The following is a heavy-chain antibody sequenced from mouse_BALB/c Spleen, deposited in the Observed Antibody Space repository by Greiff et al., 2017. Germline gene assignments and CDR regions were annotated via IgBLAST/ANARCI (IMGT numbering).Heavy chain of an antibody. CDR1: GYTFTSYW. Sequence: VKLMESGAELARPGASVKLSCKASGYTFTSYWMQWVKQRPGQGLEWIGAIYPGDGDTRYTQKFKGKATLTADKSSSTAYMQLSSLASEDSAVYYCASSYDSPFDYWGQGTTLTVSS. J-gene: IGHJ2*01. V-gene: IGHV1-87*01. CDR2: IYPGDGDT. CDR3: ASSYDSPFDY. D-gene: IGHD2-4*01.